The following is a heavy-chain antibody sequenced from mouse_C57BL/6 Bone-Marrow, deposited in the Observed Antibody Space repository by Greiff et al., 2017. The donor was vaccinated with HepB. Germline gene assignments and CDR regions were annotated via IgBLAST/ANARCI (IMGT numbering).Heavy chain of an antibody. CDR3: ARSTLGYAMDY. V-gene: IGHV1-81*01. D-gene: IGHD4-1*01. J-gene: IGHJ4*01. CDR2: IYPRSGNT. CDR1: GYTFTSYG. Sequence: QLKQSGAELARPGASVKLSCKASGYTFTSYGISWVKQRTGQGLEWIGEIYPRSGNTYYNEKFKGKATLTADKSSSTAYMELRSLTSEDSAVYFCARSTLGYAMDYWGQGTSVTVSS.